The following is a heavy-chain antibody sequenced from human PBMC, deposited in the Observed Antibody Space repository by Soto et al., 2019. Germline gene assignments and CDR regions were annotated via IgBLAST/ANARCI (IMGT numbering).Heavy chain of an antibody. CDR3: ARDYYDSSGYYGRCAY. V-gene: IGHV3-21*01. D-gene: IGHD3-22*01. Sequence: PGGFLRLSCAASGFTFSSYSMNWVRQAPGKGLEWVSSISSSSSYIYYADSVKGRFTISRDNAKNSLYLQMNSLRAEDTAVYYCARDYYDSSGYYGRCAYWGQGTLVTVSS. CDR2: ISSSSSYI. CDR1: GFTFSSYS. J-gene: IGHJ4*02.